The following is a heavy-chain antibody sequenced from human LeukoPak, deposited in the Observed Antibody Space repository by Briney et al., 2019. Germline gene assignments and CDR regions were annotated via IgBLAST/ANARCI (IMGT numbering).Heavy chain of an antibody. CDR3: ARIGDKATMDY. D-gene: IGHD5-24*01. V-gene: IGHV3-23*01. J-gene: IGHJ4*02. CDR1: GFTFSSHG. Sequence: GGSLRLSCAASGFTFSSHGMKWVRQAPGEGLEWVSAIDTSGATTYYGDSVKGRFAISRDNSRNTLYLQMSSLRVEDTAVYYCARIGDKATMDYWGQGTLVTVSS. CDR2: IDTSGATT.